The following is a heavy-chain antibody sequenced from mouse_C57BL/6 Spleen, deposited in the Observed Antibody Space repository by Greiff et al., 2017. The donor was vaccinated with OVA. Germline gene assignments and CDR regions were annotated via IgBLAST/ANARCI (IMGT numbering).Heavy chain of an antibody. V-gene: IGHV5-17*01. Sequence: EVNLVESGGGLVKPGGSLKLSCAASGFTFSDYGMHWVRQAPEKGLEWVAYISSGSSTIYYADTVKGRFTISRDNAKNTLFLQMTSLRSEDTAMYYCARDDYDRAMDYWGQGTSVTVSS. J-gene: IGHJ4*01. CDR1: GFTFSDYG. D-gene: IGHD2-4*01. CDR2: ISSGSSTI. CDR3: ARDDYDRAMDY.